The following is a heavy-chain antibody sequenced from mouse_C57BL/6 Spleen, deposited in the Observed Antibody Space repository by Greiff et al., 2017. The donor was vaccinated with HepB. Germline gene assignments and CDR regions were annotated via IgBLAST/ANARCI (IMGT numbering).Heavy chain of an antibody. CDR1: GFTFSDYG. CDR3: ARPNDDYHYAMDY. J-gene: IGHJ4*01. V-gene: IGHV5-17*01. Sequence: EVHLVESGGGLVKPGGSLKLSCAASGFTFSDYGMHWVRQAPEKGLEWVAYISSGSSTIYYADTVKGRFTISRDNAKNTLFLQMTSLRSEDTAMYYCARPNDDYHYAMDYWGQGTSVTVSS. CDR2: ISSGSSTI. D-gene: IGHD2-3*01.